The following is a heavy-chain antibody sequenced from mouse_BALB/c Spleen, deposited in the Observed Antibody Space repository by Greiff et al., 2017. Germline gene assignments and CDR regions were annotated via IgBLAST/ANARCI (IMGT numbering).Heavy chain of an antibody. D-gene: IGHD2-10*02. CDR1: GFTFSSYG. CDR2: ISSGGSYT. CDR3: ARYGNYQFDY. V-gene: IGHV5-6*01. Sequence: EVQRVESGGDLVKPGGSLKLSCAASGFTFSSYGMSWVRQTPDKRLEWVATISSGGSYTYYPDSVKGRFTISRDNAKNTLYLQMSSLKSEDTAMYYCARYGNYQFDYWGQGTTLTVSS. J-gene: IGHJ2*01.